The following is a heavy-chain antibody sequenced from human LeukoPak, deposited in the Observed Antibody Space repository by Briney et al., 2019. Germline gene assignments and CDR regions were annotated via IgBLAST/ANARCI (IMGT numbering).Heavy chain of an antibody. CDR3: ARNSSGLDV. CDR1: GFTFSSYG. J-gene: IGHJ4*02. Sequence: GGSLRLSCAASGFTFSSYGMHWVRQAPGKGLEWVAVILNDGSQEKYADSVKGRFTISRDNSKNTLYLQMNSLRAEDTAVYYCARNSSGLDVWGQGTLVTVSS. V-gene: IGHV3-33*01. CDR2: ILNDGSQE. D-gene: IGHD6-19*01.